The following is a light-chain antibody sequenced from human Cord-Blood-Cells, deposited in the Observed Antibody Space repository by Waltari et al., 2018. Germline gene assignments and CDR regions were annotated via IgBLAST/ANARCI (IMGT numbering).Light chain of an antibody. CDR2: DVS. Sequence: QSALTQPASVSGSPGQSITISCTGTSSDVGGYNYVSWYQQHPGKAPKLMIYDVSNRPARVSNRFSGPKSGNTASLTISGLPAEDEADYYCSSYTSSSPLVFGTGTKVTVL. CDR3: SSYTSSSPLV. J-gene: IGLJ1*01. CDR1: SSDVGGYNY. V-gene: IGLV2-14*01.